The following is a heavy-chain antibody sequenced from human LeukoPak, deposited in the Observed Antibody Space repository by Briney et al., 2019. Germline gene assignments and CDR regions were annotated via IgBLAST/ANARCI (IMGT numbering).Heavy chain of an antibody. D-gene: IGHD2/OR15-2a*01. CDR2: ISWNSGSR. Sequence: GGSLRLSCAASGFTFDDYAMNWVRQVPGKGLEWVSGISWNSGSRGYAASVKGRFTISRDNAKNSLYLQMNSLRPEDMALYYCTKGRQPLIGISAFDYWGQGTLVTVSS. V-gene: IGHV3-9*03. J-gene: IGHJ4*02. CDR1: GFTFDDYA. CDR3: TKGRQPLIGISAFDY.